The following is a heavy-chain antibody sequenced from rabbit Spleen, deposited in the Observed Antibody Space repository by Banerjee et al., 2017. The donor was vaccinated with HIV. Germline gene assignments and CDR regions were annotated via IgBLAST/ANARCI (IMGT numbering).Heavy chain of an antibody. CDR1: GVSLSDKDV. CDR2: INAVTGKA. CDR3: ARDTSSSFSSYGMDL. D-gene: IGHD1-1*01. V-gene: IGHV1S45*01. J-gene: IGHJ6*01. Sequence: QEQLVESGGGLVQPEGSLTLTCKASGVSLSDKDVMCWVRQAPGKGLEWIACINAVTGKAVYASWAKGRFTFSKTSSTTVTLQMTSLTAADTATYFCARDTSSSFSSYGMDLWGPGTLVTVS.